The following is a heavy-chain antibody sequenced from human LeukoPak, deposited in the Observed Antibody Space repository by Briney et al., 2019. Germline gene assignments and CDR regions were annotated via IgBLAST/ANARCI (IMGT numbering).Heavy chain of an antibody. Sequence: ASVKISCKVSGYTSTDYYMHWVQQAPGKGLKWMGLVDPEDGETIYAEKFQGRVTITADTSTDTAYMELSSLRSEDTAVYYCARSPRGGYYYHCMDVWGKATTVTVSS. CDR2: VDPEDGET. CDR3: ARSPRGGYYYHCMDV. CDR1: GYTSTDYY. V-gene: IGHV1-69-2*01. J-gene: IGHJ6*03. D-gene: IGHD1-26*01.